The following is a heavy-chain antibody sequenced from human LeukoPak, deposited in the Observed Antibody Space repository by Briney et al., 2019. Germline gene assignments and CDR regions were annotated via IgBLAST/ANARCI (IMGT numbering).Heavy chain of an antibody. V-gene: IGHV1-46*01. Sequence: ASVKVSCKAFGYTFTSNYMHWVRQAPGQGPEWMGVISPSGGSTTYAQKFQGRVTLTRDMSTSTDYLELSSLRSEDTAVYYCARDKTDSSTYSWFDPWGQGTLVTVSS. J-gene: IGHJ5*02. CDR2: ISPSGGST. CDR1: GYTFTSNY. CDR3: ARDKTDSSTYSWFDP. D-gene: IGHD6-13*01.